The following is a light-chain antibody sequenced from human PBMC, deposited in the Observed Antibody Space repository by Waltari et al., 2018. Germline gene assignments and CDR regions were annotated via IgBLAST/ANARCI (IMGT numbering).Light chain of an antibody. CDR1: QGVNNIY. CDR3: QQYGSPPYN. Sequence: EVVLTQSPGTLSLSPGDRATLSCRPSQGVNNIYLAWYQKKPAQAPRLLIYGTPSRATGIPDRFSGSGSGTDFTLTISGLEPEDFAVYYCQQYGSPPYNFGQGTKLEIK. V-gene: IGKV3-20*01. J-gene: IGKJ2*01. CDR2: GTP.